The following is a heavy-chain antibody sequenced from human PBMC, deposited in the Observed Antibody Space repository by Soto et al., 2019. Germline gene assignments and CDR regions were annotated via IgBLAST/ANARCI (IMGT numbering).Heavy chain of an antibody. CDR1: GFTFSSYG. Sequence: GGSLRLSCAASGFTFSSYGMHWVRQAPGKGLEWVAVISYDGGNKYYADSVKGRFTISRDNSKNTLYLQMNSLRAEDTAVYYCAKDYYYDSRAPHDAFDIWGQGTMVTVSS. CDR3: AKDYYYDSRAPHDAFDI. V-gene: IGHV3-30*18. J-gene: IGHJ3*02. CDR2: ISYDGGNK. D-gene: IGHD3-22*01.